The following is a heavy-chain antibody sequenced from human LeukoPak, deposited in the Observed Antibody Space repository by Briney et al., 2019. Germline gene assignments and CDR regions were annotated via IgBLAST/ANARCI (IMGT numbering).Heavy chain of an antibody. D-gene: IGHD3-16*01. CDR1: GFTFSRHW. Sequence: GGSLRLSCAASGFTFSRHWMSWVRQAPGKGLEWVATIKQDGSLKHYVDSVKGRVIISRDNAKNSLSLQMNSLRAEDTAMYYCARLLGESTIYDLWGQGTLVTVSS. V-gene: IGHV3-7*01. CDR3: ARLLGESTIYDL. J-gene: IGHJ5*02. CDR2: IKQDGSLK.